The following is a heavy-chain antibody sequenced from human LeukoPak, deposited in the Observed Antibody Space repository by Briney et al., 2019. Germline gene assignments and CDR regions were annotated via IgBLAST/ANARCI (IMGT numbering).Heavy chain of an antibody. CDR3: ATPYCSSTSCYTYYFDY. Sequence: GGSLRLSCAASGFTFSDYYMSWICQAPGKGLEWVSYISSSGSTIYYADSVKGRFTISRDNAKNSLYLQMNSLRAEDTAVYYCATPYCSSTSCYTYYFDYWGQGTLVTVSS. V-gene: IGHV3-11*04. J-gene: IGHJ4*02. D-gene: IGHD2-2*02. CDR1: GFTFSDYY. CDR2: ISSSGSTI.